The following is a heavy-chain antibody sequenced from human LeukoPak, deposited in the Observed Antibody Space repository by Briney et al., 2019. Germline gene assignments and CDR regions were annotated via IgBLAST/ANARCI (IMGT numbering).Heavy chain of an antibody. CDR1: GFTFSGYW. CDR2: INEDASII. Sequence: PGGSLRLSCAASGFTFSGYWMHWVRQAPGKGLEWVSRINEDASIITYADSVKGRFTISRDNTKNSLYLQMNSLRAEDTAVYYCVRDLILVWTPGDDFDFWGQGTLLTVSS. CDR3: VRDLILVWTPGDDFDF. D-gene: IGHD3-16*01. V-gene: IGHV3-74*01. J-gene: IGHJ4*02.